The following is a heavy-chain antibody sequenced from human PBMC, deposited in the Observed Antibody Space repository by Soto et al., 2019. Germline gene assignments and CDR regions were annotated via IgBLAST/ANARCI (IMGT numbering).Heavy chain of an antibody. D-gene: IGHD6-13*01. J-gene: IGHJ4*02. V-gene: IGHV3-11*01. CDR2: IDSGDGTT. CDR3: VRPYYSSSWFPFDR. CDR1: GFVFGDYY. Sequence: GGSLRLSCTGSGFVFGDYYMSWIRQAPGKGLEWVSYIDSGDGTTYYTDSVKGRFTISRDNAKKMVYLQMSSLRVEDTALYYCVRPYYSSSWFPFDRWGQGTLVTVSS.